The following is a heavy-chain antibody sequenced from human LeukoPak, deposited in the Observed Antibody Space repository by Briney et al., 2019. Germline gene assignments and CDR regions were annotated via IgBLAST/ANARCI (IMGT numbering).Heavy chain of an antibody. D-gene: IGHD3-10*01. CDR2: ISYDGSNK. V-gene: IGHV3-30*18. Sequence: GGSLRLSCAASGFTFTSCGMHWVRQAPGKGLEWVAVISYDGSNKDYTDSVKGRFTISRDNSKNTLYLQMNSLRAEDTALYYCAKSGISYGSGSYCSSWGQGTLVTVSS. CDR1: GFTFTSCG. CDR3: AKSGISYGSGSYCSS. J-gene: IGHJ5*02.